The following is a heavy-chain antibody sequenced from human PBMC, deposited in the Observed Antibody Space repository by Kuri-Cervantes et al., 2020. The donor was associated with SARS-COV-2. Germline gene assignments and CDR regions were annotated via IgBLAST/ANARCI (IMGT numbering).Heavy chain of an antibody. CDR2: IIPIFGTA. CDR1: GGTFSSYA. V-gene: IGHV1-69*13. D-gene: IGHD2-15*01. CDR3: ARTPPSYCSGGSCYGWFDT. J-gene: IGHJ5*02. Sequence: SVKVSCKASGGTFSSYAISWVRQAPGQGLEWMGGIIPIFGTANYAQKFQGRVTITADESTSTAYMELSSLRSEDTAVYYCARTPPSYCSGGSCYGWFDTWGQGTLVTVSS.